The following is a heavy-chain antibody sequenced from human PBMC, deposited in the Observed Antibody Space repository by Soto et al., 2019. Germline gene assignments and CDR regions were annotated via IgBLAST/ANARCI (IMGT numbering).Heavy chain of an antibody. V-gene: IGHV3-30*18. D-gene: IGHD2-15*01. CDR2: ISYDGNNK. Sequence: GGSLRLSCAASGFTFSNYGMHWVRQTPGKGLEWVAVISYDGNNKYYADSVKGRFTISRDKSKNRLYLQMNSLRTEDTAVYYCAKDRRPHEYCSGGSCYNGFAYWGQGTRVTVSS. CDR3: AKDRRPHEYCSGGSCYNGFAY. CDR1: GFTFSNYG. J-gene: IGHJ4*02.